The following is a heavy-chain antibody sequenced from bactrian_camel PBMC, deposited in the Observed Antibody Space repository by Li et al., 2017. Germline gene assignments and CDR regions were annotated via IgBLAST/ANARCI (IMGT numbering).Heavy chain of an antibody. V-gene: IGHV3S53*01. CDR1: GYFLTVNC. CDR3: RFCGDY. J-gene: IGHJ4*01. Sequence: VQLVESGGGSVQAGGSLRLSCIASGYFLTVNCGGWFRQAPGRERERVAELDSDGRLTYADSVKGRFTISAGNVKKTLSLQMNSLRPEDTAMYYCRFCGDYWGQGTQVTVS. CDR2: LDSDGRL.